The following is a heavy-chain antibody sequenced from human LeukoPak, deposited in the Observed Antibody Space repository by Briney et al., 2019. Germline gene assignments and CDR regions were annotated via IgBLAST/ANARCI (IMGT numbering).Heavy chain of an antibody. J-gene: IGHJ4*02. V-gene: IGHV1-8*01. D-gene: IGHD3-3*01. CDR2: MNPNSGNT. CDR1: GYTLTSYD. Sequence: ASVKVSCKASGYTLTSYDINWVRQATGQGLEWMGWMNPNSGNTGYAQKFQGRVTMTRNTSISTAYMELSSLRSEDTAGYYCARGGIYDFWSGYDYWGQGTLVTVSS. CDR3: ARGGIYDFWSGYDY.